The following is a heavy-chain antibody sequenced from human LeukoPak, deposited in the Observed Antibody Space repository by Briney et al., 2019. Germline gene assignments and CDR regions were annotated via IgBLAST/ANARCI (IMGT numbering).Heavy chain of an antibody. CDR3: ARGSYYFEDSGYYSAEYFHL. CDR2: ISSSGSST. Sequence: GGSLRLSCAASGFHFRDYYMTWIRRAPGKGLEWLSYISSSGSSTNYAASVKGRFTVSRDNAKNSLFLQMDNLRLDDTAVYYCARGSYYFEDSGYYSAEYFHLWSQGTLVTVSS. V-gene: IGHV3-11*06. D-gene: IGHD3-22*01. J-gene: IGHJ1*01. CDR1: GFHFRDYY.